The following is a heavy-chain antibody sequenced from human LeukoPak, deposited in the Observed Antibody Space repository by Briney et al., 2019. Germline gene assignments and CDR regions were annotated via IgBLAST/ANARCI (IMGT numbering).Heavy chain of an antibody. Sequence: GGSLRLSCAASGFTFSSYAMSWVRQAPGKGLEWVSVISGGGGSTYYADSVKGRFTISRDNSKNALYLQMNSLRAEDTAVYYCAKTFKINAYFDYWGQGTLVTVSS. CDR1: GFTFSSYA. D-gene: IGHD3-16*01. CDR3: AKTFKINAYFDY. J-gene: IGHJ4*02. V-gene: IGHV3-23*01. CDR2: ISGGGGST.